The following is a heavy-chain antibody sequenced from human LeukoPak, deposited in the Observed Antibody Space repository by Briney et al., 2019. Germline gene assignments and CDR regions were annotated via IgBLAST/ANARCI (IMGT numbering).Heavy chain of an antibody. V-gene: IGHV3-30*14. CDR1: GFTFSSYS. Sequence: GGSLRLSCATSGFTFSSYSIHWVRQAPGKGLEWVSVISNDGNTKYYADSVRGRFTISRDNAENTVYLQVNSLRIEDTAAYYCARERAVNGWTSAHFDYWGQGTLVTVSS. J-gene: IGHJ4*02. CDR3: ARERAVNGWTSAHFDY. CDR2: ISNDGNTK. D-gene: IGHD6-19*01.